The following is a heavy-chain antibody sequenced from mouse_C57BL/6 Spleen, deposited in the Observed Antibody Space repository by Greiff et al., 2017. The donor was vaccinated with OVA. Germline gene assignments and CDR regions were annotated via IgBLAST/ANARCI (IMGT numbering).Heavy chain of an antibody. D-gene: IGHD1-1*01. J-gene: IGHJ3*01. CDR2: IYPGSGNT. V-gene: IGHV1-66*01. Sequence: QVQLQQSGPELVKPGASVKISCKASGYSFTSYYIHWVKQRPGQGLEWIGCIYPGSGNTKYNEKFKGKATLTADTSSSTAFMPLSGLTAKDSGVYFCARDYDSSLRGFADWGQGTLVTVSA. CDR1: GYSFTSYY. CDR3: ARDYDSSLRGFAD.